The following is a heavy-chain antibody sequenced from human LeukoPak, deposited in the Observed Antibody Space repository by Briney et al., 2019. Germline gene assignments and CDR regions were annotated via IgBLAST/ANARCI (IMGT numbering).Heavy chain of an antibody. Sequence: SETLSLTCTVSGGSISSSSYYWGWIRQPPGKGLEWIGSIYYSGSTYYNPSLKSRVTISVDTSKNQFSLKLSSVTAADTAVYYCARVGVRTYYDSSGYLDYWGQGTLVTVSS. CDR2: IYYSGST. D-gene: IGHD3-22*01. CDR1: GGSISSSSYY. V-gene: IGHV4-39*07. J-gene: IGHJ4*02. CDR3: ARVGVRTYYDSSGYLDY.